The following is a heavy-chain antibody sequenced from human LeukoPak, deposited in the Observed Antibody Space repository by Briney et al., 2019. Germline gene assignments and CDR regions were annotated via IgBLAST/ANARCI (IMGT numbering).Heavy chain of an antibody. CDR3: ARHTKYYDFWSGYYEAHWYFDL. D-gene: IGHD3-3*01. Sequence: GASLKISCKASGYSFTSYWIAWERQMPGKGLECMEVIYPGDFDTRYSPSFQGQVTISADKYISTAYLQWSSLKASDTAMYYCARHTKYYDFWSGYYEAHWYFDLWGRGTLVTVPS. V-gene: IGHV5-51*01. CDR2: IYPGDFDT. CDR1: GYSFTSYW. J-gene: IGHJ2*01.